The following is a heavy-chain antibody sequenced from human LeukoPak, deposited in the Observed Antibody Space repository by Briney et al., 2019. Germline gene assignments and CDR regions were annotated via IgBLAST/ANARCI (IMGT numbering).Heavy chain of an antibody. V-gene: IGHV4-39*01. Sequence: SETLSLTCTVSGGSISSSSYYWGWIRQPPGKGLEWIGSIYYSGSTYYNPSLKSRVTISVDTSKNQFSLKLSSVTAADAAVYYCARLASTIIAAAGIFDYWGQGTLVTVSS. CDR2: IYYSGST. CDR1: GGSISSSSYY. J-gene: IGHJ4*02. D-gene: IGHD6-13*01. CDR3: ARLASTIIAAAGIFDY.